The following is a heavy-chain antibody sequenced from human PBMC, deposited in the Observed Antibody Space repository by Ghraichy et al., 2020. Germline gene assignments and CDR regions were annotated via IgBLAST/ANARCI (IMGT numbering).Heavy chain of an antibody. J-gene: IGHJ4*02. CDR3: ARGGSRNYPHFDY. Sequence: SQTLSLTCAISGDSVSSNSVAWNWIRQSPSRGLEWLGRTYYRSKWYNDYAISVKSRITISPDTSKNQFSLQLNSVTPEDTAVYYCARGGSRNYPHFDYWGQGTLVTVSS. CDR2: TYYRSKWYN. D-gene: IGHD2-2*01. CDR1: GDSVSSNSVA. V-gene: IGHV6-1*01.